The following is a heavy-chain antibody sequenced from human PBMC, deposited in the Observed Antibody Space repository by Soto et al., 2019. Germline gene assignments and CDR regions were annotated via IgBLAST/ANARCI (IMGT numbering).Heavy chain of an antibody. J-gene: IGHJ4*02. Sequence: QVQLVQSGAEVMKPGASVKVSCKASGYTFNTYTIHWVRQAPGQSLEWMGWITPDNGNTYFSQKFQGRVTVTRDTSASTAYLELSSLISEDTAVYYCAREPRHAVYFDYWGLGSLVTVSS. V-gene: IGHV1-3*01. CDR2: ITPDNGNT. CDR3: AREPRHAVYFDY. CDR1: GYTFNTYT.